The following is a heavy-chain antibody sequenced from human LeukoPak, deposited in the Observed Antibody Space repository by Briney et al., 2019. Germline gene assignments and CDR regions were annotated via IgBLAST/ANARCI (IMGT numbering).Heavy chain of an antibody. CDR2: ISDSGGST. D-gene: IGHD4-17*01. J-gene: IGHJ4*02. V-gene: IGHV3-23*01. Sequence: PGGSLRLSCAASGFTFSRYVMSWVRQAPGKGLEWVSAISDSGGSTYYADSVKGRFTISRDNSKNSLYLQMNSLRAEDTAVYYCAKVEDLRHGDYFYFDYWGQGTLVTVSS. CDR3: AKVEDLRHGDYFYFDY. CDR1: GFTFSRYV.